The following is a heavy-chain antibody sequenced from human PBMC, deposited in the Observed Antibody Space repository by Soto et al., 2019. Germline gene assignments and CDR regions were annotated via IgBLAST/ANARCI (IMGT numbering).Heavy chain of an antibody. Sequence: GGSLRLSCAASGFTFSSYAMSWVRQAPGKGLEWVSAISGSGGSTYYADSVKGRFTISRDNSKNTLYLQMNSLRAEDTAVYYCAKYTTMIVVVMAPLLYWGQGTLVTVSS. CDR2: ISGSGGST. D-gene: IGHD3-22*01. J-gene: IGHJ4*02. CDR3: AKYTTMIVVVMAPLLY. CDR1: GFTFSSYA. V-gene: IGHV3-23*01.